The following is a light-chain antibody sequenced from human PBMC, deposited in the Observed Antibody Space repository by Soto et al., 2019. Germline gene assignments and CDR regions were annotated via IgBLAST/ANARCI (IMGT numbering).Light chain of an antibody. V-gene: IGKV1-5*03. CDR2: KSS. CDR3: QHYNSYSEA. CDR1: QTLSSW. J-gene: IGKJ1*01. Sequence: DIQMTQSPSTLSGSVGDSVTITCRASQTLSSWLDWYQPKPGQAPKLLIYKSSPLKSGVPSRLSGSGSGTEFTITISSLQPDDFATYHCQHYNSYSEAFGQGTKVDIK.